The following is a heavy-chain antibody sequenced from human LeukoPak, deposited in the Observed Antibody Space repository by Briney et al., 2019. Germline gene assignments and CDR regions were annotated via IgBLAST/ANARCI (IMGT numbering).Heavy chain of an antibody. CDR3: ARATPRAPGHFDY. CDR2: INWNGRST. V-gene: IGHV3-20*04. Sequence: SGGSLRLSCAASGFTFDDYDLNWVRQAPGKGLEWVSGINWNGRSTGYADSVKGRLTISRDNAKNSLYLQMNSLRAEEDTAFYYCARATPRAPGHFDYWGQGILVTVSS. CDR1: GFTFDDYD. J-gene: IGHJ4*02. D-gene: IGHD1-1*01.